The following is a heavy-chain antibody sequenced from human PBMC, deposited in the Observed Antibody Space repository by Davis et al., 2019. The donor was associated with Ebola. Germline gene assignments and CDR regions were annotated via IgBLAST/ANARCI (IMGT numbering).Heavy chain of an antibody. CDR2: ISSSSSYI. D-gene: IGHD3-10*01. V-gene: IGHV3-21*01. CDR3: ARVWFGESKGWIHYYGMDV. Sequence: PGGSLRLSCAASGFTFSSYSMNWVRQAPGKGLEWVSSISSSSSYIYYADSVKGRFTISRDNAKNSLYLQMNSLRAEDTAVYYCARVWFGESKGWIHYYGMDVWGQGTTVTVSS. J-gene: IGHJ6*02. CDR1: GFTFSSYS.